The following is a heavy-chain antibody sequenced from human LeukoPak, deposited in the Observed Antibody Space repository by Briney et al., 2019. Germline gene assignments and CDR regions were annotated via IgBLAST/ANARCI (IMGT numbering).Heavy chain of an antibody. CDR2: IYSSGST. CDR1: GDSISSYY. V-gene: IGHV4-4*07. Sequence: SETLSLACTVSGDSISSYYWNWIRQPAGKGLEFIGRIYSSGSTNYNPSLKSRVTMSVDTSKNQFSLKLYSVTAADTAMFYCARLAYGDYYFDHWGQGTLVTVSS. J-gene: IGHJ4*02. CDR3: ARLAYGDYYFDH. D-gene: IGHD4-17*01.